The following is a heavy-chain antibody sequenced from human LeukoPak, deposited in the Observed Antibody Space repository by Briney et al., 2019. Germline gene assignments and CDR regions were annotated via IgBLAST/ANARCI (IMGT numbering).Heavy chain of an antibody. CDR2: INAYNGNT. V-gene: IGHV1-18*01. D-gene: IGHD3-10*01. Sequence: ASVKVSCKASGYTFTSYGISWVRQAPGQGLEWMGWINAYNGNTNYAQKLQGRVTMTTDTSTSTAYMELRSLRSDDTAVYYCARGGWFRGFYYYMDVWGKGTTVTVSS. CDR1: GYTFTSYG. J-gene: IGHJ6*03. CDR3: ARGGWFRGFYYYMDV.